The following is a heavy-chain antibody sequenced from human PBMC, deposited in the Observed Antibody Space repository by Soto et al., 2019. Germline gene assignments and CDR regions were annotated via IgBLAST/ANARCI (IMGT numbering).Heavy chain of an antibody. CDR1: GFSLSTTGVG. Sequence: QITLKESGPTLVKPTQTLTLTCTFSGFSLSTTGVGVGWIRQPPGKALAWLALIYWDDDKRYSPSLKSRLTITKDTSKNQVVLTMTNMDVVDTATYYCAHPTTIITLGDYLGQGTLVTVSS. CDR2: IYWDDDK. V-gene: IGHV2-5*02. D-gene: IGHD4-4*01. CDR3: AHPTTIITLGDY. J-gene: IGHJ4*02.